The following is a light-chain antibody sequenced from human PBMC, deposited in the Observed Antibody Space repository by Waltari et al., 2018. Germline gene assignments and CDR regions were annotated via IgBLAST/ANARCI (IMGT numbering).Light chain of an antibody. CDR2: DAS. Sequence: EIVLTQSPATLSLSPGERATLSCGASQSVNSNYLAWYQQKPGLAPRLLIYDASSRATGIPDRFSGSGSGTEFTLTISSLQPDDFATYYCQQYESLWTFGQGTKVEIK. J-gene: IGKJ1*01. CDR1: QSVNSNY. CDR3: QQYESLWT. V-gene: IGKV3D-20*01.